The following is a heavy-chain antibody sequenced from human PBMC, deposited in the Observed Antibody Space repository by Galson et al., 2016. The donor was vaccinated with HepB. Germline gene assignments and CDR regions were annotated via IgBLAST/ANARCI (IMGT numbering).Heavy chain of an antibody. D-gene: IGHD3-10*01. CDR2: ISHSGTI. V-gene: IGHV4-4*01. CDR1: GDSISNTYR. J-gene: IGHJ4*02. CDR3: ARVRGEGLLDY. Sequence: ETLSLTCVVSGDSISNTYRWSWVRQPPGKGLEWIGEISHSGTINDNASLRSRVSMSVDKSKNHFSLTLNSVTAADTAVYFCARVRGEGLLDYWGQGTLVTVSS.